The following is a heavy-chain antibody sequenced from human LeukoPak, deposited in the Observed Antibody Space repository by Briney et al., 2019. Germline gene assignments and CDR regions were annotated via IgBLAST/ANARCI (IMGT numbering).Heavy chain of an antibody. J-gene: IGHJ4*02. CDR2: ISGSGGST. V-gene: IGHV3-23*01. Sequence: PGGSLRLSCAASGFTFSSYAMSWVRQAPGKGLEWVSAISGSGGSTYYADSVKGRFTISRDNSKNTLYLQMSSLRAEDTAVYYCAKDRAIVVVALDYWGQGTLVTVSS. D-gene: IGHD2-2*01. CDR1: GFTFSSYA. CDR3: AKDRAIVVVALDY.